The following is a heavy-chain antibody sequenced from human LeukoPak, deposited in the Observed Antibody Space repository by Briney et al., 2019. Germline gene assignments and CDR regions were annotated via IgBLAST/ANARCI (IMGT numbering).Heavy chain of an antibody. V-gene: IGHV4-61*01. J-gene: IGHJ4*02. CDR3: ARVLGTMVRGVEYYFDY. CDR1: GGSVSSGSYY. CDR2: IYYSGST. Sequence: SETLSLTCTVSGGSVSSGSYYWSWIRQPPGKGLEWIGYIYYSGSTNYNPSLKSRVTISVDTSKNQFSLKLSSVTAADTAVYYCARVLGTMVRGVEYYFDYWGQGTLVTVSS. D-gene: IGHD3-10*01.